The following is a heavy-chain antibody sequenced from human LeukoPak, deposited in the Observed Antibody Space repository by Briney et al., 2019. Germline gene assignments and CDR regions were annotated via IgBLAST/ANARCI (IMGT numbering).Heavy chain of an antibody. CDR1: GFTVSVNY. J-gene: IGHJ4*02. CDR3: AAKGNGYSGSYVFAH. CDR2: LYSSGGT. Sequence: PGESLRLSCAASGFTVSVNYMSWVRQAPGKGLEWVSVLYSSGGTNYADSVKGRFTISRDNSENTLDLQMNSLRAEVTAVYYCAAKGNGYSGSYVFAHWGQGTLVTVSS. D-gene: IGHD1-26*01. V-gene: IGHV3-66*01.